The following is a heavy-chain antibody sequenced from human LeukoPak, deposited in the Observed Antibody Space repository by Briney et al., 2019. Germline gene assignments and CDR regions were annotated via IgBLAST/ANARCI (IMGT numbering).Heavy chain of an antibody. Sequence: GASVKVSCKASGYTFTSYAMHWVSQAPGQGLEWMGWINTYNGNTNYAQKLQGRVTMTTDTSTSTAYMELRSLRSDDTAVYYCAKNSHGYSSGWLQFNFDYWGQGTLVTVSS. D-gene: IGHD6-19*01. V-gene: IGHV1-18*01. CDR1: GYTFTSYA. J-gene: IGHJ4*02. CDR2: INTYNGNT. CDR3: AKNSHGYSSGWLQFNFDY.